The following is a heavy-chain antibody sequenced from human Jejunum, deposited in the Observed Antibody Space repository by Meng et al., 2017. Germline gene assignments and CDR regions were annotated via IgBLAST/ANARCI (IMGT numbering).Heavy chain of an antibody. CDR3: ARHPTGGYNYFDY. V-gene: IGHV4-30-4*01. Sequence: QVQLQESGPGLVKPSQTQSLTCTVSGGSINTGDYYWSWIRQPPGKGLEWIAYIYYSGSSYSKSSLRSRVIISIDTSKNQFSLILSAVTAADTAVYYCARHPTGGYNYFDYWGQGTLVTVPQ. J-gene: IGHJ4*02. CDR2: IYYSGSS. CDR1: GGSINTGDYY. D-gene: IGHD2-8*02.